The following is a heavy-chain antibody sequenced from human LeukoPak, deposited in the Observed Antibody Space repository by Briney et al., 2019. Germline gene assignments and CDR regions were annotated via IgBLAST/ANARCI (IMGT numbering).Heavy chain of an antibody. CDR3: AKGWYGMDV. Sequence: RSLRLSCAASGFTFSSCGMHWVRQAPGKGLEWVAVISYGGTNKNYADSVKGRFAISRDNSKNTLSLQMNSLKAEDTAVYYCAKGWYGMDVWGKGTTVTVSS. V-gene: IGHV3-30*18. J-gene: IGHJ6*04. CDR2: ISYGGTNK. CDR1: GFTFSSCG. D-gene: IGHD6-13*01.